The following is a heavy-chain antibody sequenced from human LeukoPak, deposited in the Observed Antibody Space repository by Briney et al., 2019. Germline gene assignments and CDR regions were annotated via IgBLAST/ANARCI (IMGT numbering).Heavy chain of an antibody. CDR1: GGSISSGSYY. V-gene: IGHV4-61*02. D-gene: IGHD1-14*01. CDR3: ARHLTTFLTL. J-gene: IGHJ4*02. Sequence: SQTLSLTCTVSGGSISSGSYYWSWIRQPAGKGLEWIGRIYTSGSTNYIPSLRSRVTISVDTSKNQFSLKLSSVTAADTAVYYCARHLTTFLTLWGQGALVTVSS. CDR2: IYTSGST.